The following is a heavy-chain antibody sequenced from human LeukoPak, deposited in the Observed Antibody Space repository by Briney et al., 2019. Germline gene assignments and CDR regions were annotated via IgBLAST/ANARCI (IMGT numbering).Heavy chain of an antibody. D-gene: IGHD2-2*01. V-gene: IGHV1-24*01. CDR2: FDPEDGET. J-gene: IGHJ4*02. Sequence: ASVKVSCKVSGYTLTELSMHWVRQAPGKGLEGMGVFDPEDGETIYAQKFQGRVTMTEDTSTDTAYMELSSLRSEDTAVYYCATPSGVPAALNFDYWGQGTLVTVSS. CDR1: GYTLTELS. CDR3: ATPSGVPAALNFDY.